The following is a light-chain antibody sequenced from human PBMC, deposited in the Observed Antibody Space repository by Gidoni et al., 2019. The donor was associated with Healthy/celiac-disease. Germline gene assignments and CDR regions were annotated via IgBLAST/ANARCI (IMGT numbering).Light chain of an antibody. CDR1: QSVSSSY. Sequence: EIVLTQSPGTLSLSPGERATLPCRASQSVSSSYLAWYQQKPGQAPRLLIYGASSRATGIPDRFSGSESGTDFTLTISRLEPEDFAVYYCQQYGSSPRTFGQXTKLEIK. CDR3: QQYGSSPRT. J-gene: IGKJ2*01. V-gene: IGKV3-20*01. CDR2: GAS.